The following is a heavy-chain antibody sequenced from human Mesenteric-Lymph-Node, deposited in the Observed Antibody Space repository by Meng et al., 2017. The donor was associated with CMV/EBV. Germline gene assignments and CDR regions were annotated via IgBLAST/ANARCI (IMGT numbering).Heavy chain of an antibody. CDR3: ARRLYYYYGMDV. Sequence: SLRLSCAASGFTFDDYGMNWVRQAPGKGLEWVSGINWNGGSTGYADSVKGRFTISRDNAKNSLFLQMNSLRAEDTALYYCARRLYYYYGMDVWGQGTTVTVSS. CDR1: GFTFDDYG. V-gene: IGHV3-20*04. J-gene: IGHJ6*02. D-gene: IGHD6-19*01. CDR2: INWNGGST.